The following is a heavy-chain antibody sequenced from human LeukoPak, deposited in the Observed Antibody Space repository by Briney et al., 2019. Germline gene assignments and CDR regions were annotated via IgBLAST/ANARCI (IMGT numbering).Heavy chain of an antibody. Sequence: ASVKVSCKASGYTFTSYYMHWVRRAPGQGLEWMGIINPSGGSTSYAQKFQGRVTMTRDTSTSTVYMELSSLRSEDTAVYYCASIPKRGYCYGQSFDYWGQGTLVTVSS. CDR3: ASIPKRGYCYGQSFDY. CDR1: GYTFTSYY. V-gene: IGHV1-46*01. J-gene: IGHJ4*02. D-gene: IGHD5-18*01. CDR2: INPSGGST.